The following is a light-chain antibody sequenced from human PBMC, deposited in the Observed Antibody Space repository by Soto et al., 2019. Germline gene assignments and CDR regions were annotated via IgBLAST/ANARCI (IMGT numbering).Light chain of an antibody. CDR1: QSIISSY. CDR3: QQYGGSTWT. J-gene: IGKJ1*01. Sequence: EIVLTQSPGTLSLSPGERATLSCRASQSIISSYLAWYQQKPGQAPRLLTHGASNRATGIPDRFSGSGSGTDFTLTISRLEPEDFAVYYCQQYGGSTWTFGQGTKVDIK. CDR2: GAS. V-gene: IGKV3-20*01.